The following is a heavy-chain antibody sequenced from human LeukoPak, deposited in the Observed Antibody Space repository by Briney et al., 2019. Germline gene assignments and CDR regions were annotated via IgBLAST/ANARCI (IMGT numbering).Heavy chain of an antibody. D-gene: IGHD3-9*01. J-gene: IGHJ4*02. Sequence: GGSLRLSCAASGFTVSSNCMSWVRQAPGKGLEWVSVIYSGGSTYYADSVKGRFTISRDNSKNTLYLQMNSLRAEDTAVYYCAKDEEGTYYDILTGYFDYWGQGTLVTVSS. CDR2: IYSGGST. CDR3: AKDEEGTYYDILTGYFDY. CDR1: GFTVSSNC. V-gene: IGHV3-53*01.